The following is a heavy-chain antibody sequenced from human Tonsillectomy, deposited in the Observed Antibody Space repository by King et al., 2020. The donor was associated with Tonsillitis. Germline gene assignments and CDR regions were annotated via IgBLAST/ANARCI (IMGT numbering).Heavy chain of an antibody. V-gene: IGHV3-48*03. CDR2: ISSSGSPI. CDR1: GFTFSSYE. Sequence: VQLVESGGGLVQPGGSLRLSCAASGFTFSSYEMNWVRQAPGKGLEWVSYISSSGSPIYYTDSVKGRFTISRDNAKNSLDLQMNSLRAEDTAVYYCARGSRTVAAAGLGVGYWGQGTLVTVSS. J-gene: IGHJ4*02. D-gene: IGHD6-13*01. CDR3: ARGSRTVAAAGLGVGY.